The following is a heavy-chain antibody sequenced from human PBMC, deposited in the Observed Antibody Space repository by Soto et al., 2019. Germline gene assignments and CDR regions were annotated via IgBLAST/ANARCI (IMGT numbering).Heavy chain of an antibody. Sequence: GGSLRLSCAASGFTFSSYSMNWVRQAPGKGLEWVSYISSSSSTIYYADSVKGRFTISRDNAKNSLYLQMNSLRDEDTAVYYCARVKRRIQLYDRVFDYWGQGTLVTVSS. CDR3: ARVKRRIQLYDRVFDY. CDR2: ISSSSSTI. CDR1: GFTFSSYS. J-gene: IGHJ4*02. V-gene: IGHV3-48*02. D-gene: IGHD5-18*01.